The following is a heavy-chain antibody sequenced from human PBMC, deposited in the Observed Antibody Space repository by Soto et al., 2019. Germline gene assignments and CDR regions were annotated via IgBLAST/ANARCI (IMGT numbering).Heavy chain of an antibody. D-gene: IGHD6-6*01. V-gene: IGHV1-18*01. J-gene: IGHJ6*02. Sequence: GASVKVSCKASGYTFTSYGISWVRQAPGQGLEWMGWISAYNGNTNYAQKLQGRVTMTTDTSTSTAYMELRSLRSEDTAVYYCARSIAARNLYKYYYYGMDVWGQGTTVTVSS. CDR2: ISAYNGNT. CDR1: GYTFTSYG. CDR3: ARSIAARNLYKYYYYGMDV.